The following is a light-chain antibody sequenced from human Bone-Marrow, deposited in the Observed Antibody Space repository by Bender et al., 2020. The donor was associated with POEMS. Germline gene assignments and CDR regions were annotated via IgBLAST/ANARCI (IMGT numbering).Light chain of an antibody. CDR3: QTYDTGNVD. CDR2: EDN. V-gene: IGLV6-57*01. Sequence: NFMLTQPHSVSESPGKTVTISCTRSSGSIASNYVQWYQQRPGRSPTAVIYEDNQRPSGVPDRFSGSIDSSSNSASLTISGLKTEDEADCDCQTYDTGNVDFGGESKLTVL. J-gene: IGLJ2*01. CDR1: SGSIASNY.